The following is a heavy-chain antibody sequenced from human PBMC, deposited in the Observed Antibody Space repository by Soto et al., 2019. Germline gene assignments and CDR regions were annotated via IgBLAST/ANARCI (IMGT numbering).Heavy chain of an antibody. D-gene: IGHD3-3*01. CDR3: ARDPNPSDFWSGYPYYNWFDP. CDR1: GYTFTSYY. CDR2: INPSGGST. Sequence: ASVKVSCKASGYTFTSYYMHWVRQAPGQGLEWMGIINPSGGSTSYAQKFQGRVTMTRDTSTSTVYMELSSLRSEDTAVYYCARDPNPSDFWSGYPYYNWFDPWGQGTLVTVS. J-gene: IGHJ5*02. V-gene: IGHV1-46*01.